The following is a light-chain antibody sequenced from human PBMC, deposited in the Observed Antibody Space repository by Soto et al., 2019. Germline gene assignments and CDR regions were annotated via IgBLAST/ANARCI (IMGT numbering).Light chain of an antibody. CDR3: CSYTSSSTLYV. CDR2: DVT. CDR1: SSDIGGSNY. Sequence: QSALTQPASVSGSPGQSITISCTGTSSDIGGSNYVSWYQQHPGKAPKVMIYDVTNRPSVVSDRFSGSKSGNAASLTISGLQAEDEADYYCCSYTSSSTLYVFGTGTKLTVL. V-gene: IGLV2-14*03. J-gene: IGLJ1*01.